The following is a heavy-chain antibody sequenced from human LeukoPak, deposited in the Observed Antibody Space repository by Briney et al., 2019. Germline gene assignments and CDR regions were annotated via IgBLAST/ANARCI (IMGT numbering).Heavy chain of an antibody. J-gene: IGHJ5*02. D-gene: IGHD2-2*01. CDR1: GFTFSSYA. V-gene: IGHV3-23*01. CDR2: IGGSGAPT. Sequence: GGSLRLSCSASGFTFSSYAMSWVRQAPGKGLEWVSAIGGSGAPTYYADSVKGRFTISRDNTKNTVHLQMNSLRVEDTAVYHCAKDRYGRANSCYAGQFDPWGQGTLVTVSS. CDR3: AKDRYGRANSCYAGQFDP.